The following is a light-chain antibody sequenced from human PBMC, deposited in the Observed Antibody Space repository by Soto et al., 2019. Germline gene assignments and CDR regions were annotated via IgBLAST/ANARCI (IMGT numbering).Light chain of an antibody. J-gene: IGKJ5*01. CDR1: QDITNY. Sequence: DIQMTQSPSSLSASVGDRVTITCQASQDITNYLYWYQQKPGKAPRLLLYDASSLETGVPSRFSGSGSGTDFTFTISSLQPEDIATYYCQHYDHLPITFGQGTRLEIK. CDR3: QHYDHLPIT. CDR2: DAS. V-gene: IGKV1-33*01.